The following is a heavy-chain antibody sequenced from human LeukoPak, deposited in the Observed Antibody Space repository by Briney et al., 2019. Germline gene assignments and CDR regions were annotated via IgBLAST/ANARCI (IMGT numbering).Heavy chain of an antibody. CDR3: ARAHQYSYGTYYFDY. V-gene: IGHV3-53*04. CDR2: IYSGGST. CDR1: GFTVSSNY. D-gene: IGHD5-18*01. Sequence: GGSLRLSCAASGFTVSSNYMSWVRQAPGKGLEWVSVIYSGGSTYYADSVKGRFTISRHNSKNTLYLQMNSLRAEGTAVYYCARAHQYSYGTYYFDYWGQGTLVTVFS. J-gene: IGHJ4*02.